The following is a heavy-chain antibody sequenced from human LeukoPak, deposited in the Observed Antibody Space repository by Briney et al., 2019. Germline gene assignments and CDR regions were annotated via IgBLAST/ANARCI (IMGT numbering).Heavy chain of an antibody. J-gene: IGHJ4*02. CDR2: IYYSGST. V-gene: IGHV4-59*08. CDR1: GGSISSYY. Sequence: SETLSLTGTVSGGSISSYYWSWIRQPPGKGLEWIGDIYYSGSTNYNPSLKSRVTISVDTSKNQFSLRLSSVTAADTAVYYSARLASGSYCPLTRFDYWGEGTLVTVSS. CDR3: ARLASGSYCPLTRFDY. D-gene: IGHD1-26*01.